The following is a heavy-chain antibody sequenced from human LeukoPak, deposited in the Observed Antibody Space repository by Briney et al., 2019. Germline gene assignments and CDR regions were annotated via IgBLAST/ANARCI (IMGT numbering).Heavy chain of an antibody. J-gene: IGHJ4*02. CDR3: ARRGRRAVAVPFDY. CDR2: INHSGST. Sequence: SETPSLTCAVYGGSFSGYYWSWIRQPPGKGLEWIGEINHSGSTNYNPSLKSRVTISVDTSKNQFSLKLSSVTAADTAVYYCARRGRRAVAVPFDYWGQGTLVTVSS. V-gene: IGHV4-34*01. CDR1: GGSFSGYY. D-gene: IGHD6-19*01.